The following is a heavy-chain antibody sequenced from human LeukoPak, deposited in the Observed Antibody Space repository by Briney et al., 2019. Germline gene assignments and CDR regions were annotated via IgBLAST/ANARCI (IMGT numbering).Heavy chain of an antibody. Sequence: ASVKVSCKASGSTFSDYHINWVRQASGQGPEWMGWINPKSGDAKYGQAFQGRVTLTRDTSISTAYMELNRLRFDDTAMYYCARGEYSNGYPYRLDSWGQGTLVTVSS. CDR1: GSTFSDYH. CDR3: ARGEYSNGYPYRLDS. V-gene: IGHV1-2*02. J-gene: IGHJ4*02. D-gene: IGHD3-16*01. CDR2: INPKSGDA.